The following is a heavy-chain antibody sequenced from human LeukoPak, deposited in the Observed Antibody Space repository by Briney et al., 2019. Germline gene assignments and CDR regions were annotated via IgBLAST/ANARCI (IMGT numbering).Heavy chain of an antibody. Sequence: SETLSLTCTVSGGSISSSSYYWSWIRQPPGKGLEWIGEINHSGSTNYNPSLKSRVTISVDTSKNQFSLKLSSVTAADTAVYYCARFPRGYYYDSSGYYRGVFDYWGQGTLVTVSS. D-gene: IGHD3-22*01. CDR3: ARFPRGYYYDSSGYYRGVFDY. V-gene: IGHV4-39*07. CDR2: INHSGST. J-gene: IGHJ4*02. CDR1: GGSISSSSYY.